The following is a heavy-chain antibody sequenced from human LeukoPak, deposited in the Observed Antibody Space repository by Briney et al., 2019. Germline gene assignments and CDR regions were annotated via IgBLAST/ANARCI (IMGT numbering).Heavy chain of an antibody. J-gene: IGHJ4*02. V-gene: IGHV4-34*01. D-gene: IGHD2-15*01. CDR2: INHSGST. CDR3: ARAVVGSRDY. Sequence: KPSETLSLTCAVYGGSFSGYCWSWIRLPPGKGLEWIGEINHSGSTNYNPSLKSRVTISVDTSKNQFSLKLSSVTAADTAVYYCARAVVGSRDYWGQGTLVTVSS. CDR1: GGSFSGYC.